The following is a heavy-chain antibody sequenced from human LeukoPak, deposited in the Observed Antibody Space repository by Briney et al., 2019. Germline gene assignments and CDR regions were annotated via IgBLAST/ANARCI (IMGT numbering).Heavy chain of an antibody. J-gene: IGHJ4*02. CDR3: ARDRRITMVRGVIEDY. Sequence: PGGSLRLSCAASGFTFSSYSMNWVRQAPGKGLEWVSSISSSSSYIYYADSVKGRFTISRDNAKNSLYLQMNSLRAEDTAVYYCARDRRITMVRGVIEDYWGQGTLVTVS. CDR1: GFTFSSYS. CDR2: ISSSSSYI. D-gene: IGHD3-10*01. V-gene: IGHV3-21*01.